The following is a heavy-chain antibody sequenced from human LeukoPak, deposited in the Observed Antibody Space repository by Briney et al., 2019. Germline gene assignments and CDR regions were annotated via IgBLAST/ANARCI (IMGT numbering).Heavy chain of an antibody. Sequence: GGSLRLSCAASGFTFSSYEMNWVRQAPGKGLEWVSYISSSGSTIYYADSVKGRFTISRDNAKNSLYLQMNSLRTEDTALYYCVKDAGALYYYYYMDVWGKGTTVTVSS. CDR3: VKDAGALYYYYYMDV. V-gene: IGHV3-48*03. CDR1: GFTFSSYE. CDR2: ISSSGSTI. D-gene: IGHD1-26*01. J-gene: IGHJ6*03.